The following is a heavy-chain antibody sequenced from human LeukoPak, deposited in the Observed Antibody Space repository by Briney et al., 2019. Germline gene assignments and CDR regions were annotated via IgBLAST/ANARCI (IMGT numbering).Heavy chain of an antibody. Sequence: GGSLRLSCAASGFTVSSNYMSWVRQAPGKGLEWVSVIYSGGATYYADSVKGRFTISRDNSKNTLYLQMNSLRAEDTAVYYCARAQAATYGMDVWGQGTTVTVSS. V-gene: IGHV3-53*01. D-gene: IGHD6-25*01. CDR2: IYSGGAT. J-gene: IGHJ6*02. CDR3: ARAQAATYGMDV. CDR1: GFTVSSNY.